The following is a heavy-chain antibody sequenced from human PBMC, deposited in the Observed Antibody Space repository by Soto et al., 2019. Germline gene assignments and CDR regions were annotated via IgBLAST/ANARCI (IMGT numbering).Heavy chain of an antibody. Sequence: DSVKVYCKASGYTLVSYYLHWVRQAPGQGLEWMGVINSGGGSTSYAQKFQGRVTMTRDTSTSTVYMELSSLRPEDTAVYYCVRAEEWLSSGYYFDYWGQGALVTVSS. D-gene: IGHD3-3*01. J-gene: IGHJ4*02. CDR1: GYTLVSYY. CDR3: VRAEEWLSSGYYFDY. CDR2: INSGGGST. V-gene: IGHV1-46*03.